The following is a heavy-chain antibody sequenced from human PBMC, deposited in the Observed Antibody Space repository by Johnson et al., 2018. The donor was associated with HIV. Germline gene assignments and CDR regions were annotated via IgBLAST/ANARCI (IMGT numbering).Heavy chain of an antibody. CDR3: ARACRDGYTCDAFDI. CDR2: INWNGGKT. Sequence: VQLMESGGGVVQPGRSLRLSCAASGFTFDDHAMSWVRQAPGTGLEWVYGINWNGGKTGYADSVKGRCTISRDNAKKSLYLQMNSLIAEDTAVYYCARACRDGYTCDAFDIWGQGTMVTVSS. D-gene: IGHD5-24*01. J-gene: IGHJ3*02. V-gene: IGHV3-20*04. CDR1: GFTFDDHA.